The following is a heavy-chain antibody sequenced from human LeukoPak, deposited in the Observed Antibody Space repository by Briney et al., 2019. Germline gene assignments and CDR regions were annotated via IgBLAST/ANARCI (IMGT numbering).Heavy chain of an antibody. CDR3: ARADTAMVPFDY. Sequence: GGSLRLSCAASGFTFSSYWMSWVRQAPGKGLEWVANIKQVGSEKYYVDSVKGQFTISRDNAKNSLYLQMNSLRAEDTAVYYCARADTAMVPFDYWGQGTLVTVSS. CDR2: IKQVGSEK. D-gene: IGHD5-18*01. J-gene: IGHJ4*02. V-gene: IGHV3-7*03. CDR1: GFTFSSYW.